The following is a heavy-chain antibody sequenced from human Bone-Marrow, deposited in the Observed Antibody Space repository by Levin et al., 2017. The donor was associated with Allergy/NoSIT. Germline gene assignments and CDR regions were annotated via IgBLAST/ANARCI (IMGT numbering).Heavy chain of an antibody. CDR2: IIPIFGTA. Sequence: GTSVKVSCKASGGTFSSYAISWVRQAPGQGLEWMGGIIPIFGTANYAQKFQGRVTITADESTSTAYMELSSLRSEDTAVYYCARRYDLGILKGDYYYGMDVWGQGTTVTVSS. D-gene: IGHD3-3*01. CDR1: GGTFSSYA. CDR3: ARRYDLGILKGDYYYGMDV. V-gene: IGHV1-69*13. J-gene: IGHJ6*02.